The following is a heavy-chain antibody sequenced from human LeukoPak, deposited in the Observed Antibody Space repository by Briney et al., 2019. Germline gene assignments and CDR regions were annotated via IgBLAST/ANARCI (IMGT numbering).Heavy chain of an antibody. V-gene: IGHV1-18*01. D-gene: IGHD2-2*01. CDR3: ARGDIVVVPAALDY. Sequence: ASVKVSCKASGYTFTSYDICWVRQAPGQGLEWMGWISAYNGNTNYAQKLQGRVTMTTDTSTSTAYMELRSLRSDDTAVYYCARGDIVVVPAALDYWGQGTLVTVSS. CDR2: ISAYNGNT. J-gene: IGHJ4*02. CDR1: GYTFTSYD.